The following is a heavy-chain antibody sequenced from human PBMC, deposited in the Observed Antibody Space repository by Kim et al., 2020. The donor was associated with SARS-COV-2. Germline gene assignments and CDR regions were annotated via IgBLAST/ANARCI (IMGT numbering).Heavy chain of an antibody. V-gene: IGHV1-69*13. J-gene: IGHJ6*02. Sequence: SVKVSCKASGGTFSSYAISWVRQAPGQGLEWMGGIIPIFGTANYAQKFQGRVTITADESTSTAYMELSSLRSEDTAVYYCARAEQSWSSRTGYYGMDVWGQGTTVTVSS. CDR1: GGTFSSYA. CDR2: IIPIFGTA. D-gene: IGHD2-8*02. CDR3: ARAEQSWSSRTGYYGMDV.